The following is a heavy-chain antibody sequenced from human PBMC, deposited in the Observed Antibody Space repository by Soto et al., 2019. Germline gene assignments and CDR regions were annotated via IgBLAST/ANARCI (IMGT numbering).Heavy chain of an antibody. CDR3: AKEVTYSAGGLAY. V-gene: IGHV3-43*01. D-gene: IGHD2-21*02. CDR1: GFSFSDYT. J-gene: IGHJ4*02. CDR2: ITWNGDRT. Sequence: EVHLVESGGVVAQPGESLRISCSASGFSFSDYTMHWVRQPPGKGLEWVSLITWNGDRTYYAASVKGRFTVSRDNTKNSLYLDVKSLRSDDTALYYCAKEVTYSAGGLAYWGQGALVPVSS.